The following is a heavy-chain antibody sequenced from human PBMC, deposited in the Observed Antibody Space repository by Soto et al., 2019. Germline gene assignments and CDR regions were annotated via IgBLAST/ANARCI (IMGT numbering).Heavy chain of an antibody. Sequence: QVQLVESGGGVVQPGGSLSLSCAASAFPFSRSAMHWLRQAPGKGLEWVAVIPHDGNNEDYTDSVRGRFTISRDNSKNSFYLQMNSLRGEDTAVYYCARGLDKNAGGAFDIWGQGTMVTVSS. CDR1: AFPFSRSA. CDR3: ARGLDKNAGGAFDI. D-gene: IGHD1-1*01. J-gene: IGHJ3*02. V-gene: IGHV3-33*01. CDR2: IPHDGNNE.